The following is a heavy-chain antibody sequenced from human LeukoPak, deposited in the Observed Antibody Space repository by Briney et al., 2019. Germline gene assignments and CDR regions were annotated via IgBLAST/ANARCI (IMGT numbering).Heavy chain of an antibody. D-gene: IGHD3-9*01. Sequence: AASVKVSCKASGYTFTSYGISWVRQAPGQGLERMGWISAYNGNTNYAQKLQGRVTMTTDTSTSTAYMELRSLRSDDTAVYYCARDSLGPWGILTPFDYWGQGTLVTVSS. CDR3: ARDSLGPWGILTPFDY. J-gene: IGHJ4*02. CDR1: GYTFTSYG. CDR2: ISAYNGNT. V-gene: IGHV1-18*04.